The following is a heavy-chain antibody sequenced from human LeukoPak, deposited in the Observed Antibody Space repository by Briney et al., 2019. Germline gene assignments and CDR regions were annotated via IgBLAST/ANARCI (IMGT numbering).Heavy chain of an antibody. V-gene: IGHV3-30*02. CDR1: GFTFSTYG. CDR2: IRYDGSKT. D-gene: IGHD2-2*02. Sequence: GGSLRLSCAASGFTFSTYGIHWARQAPGKGLEWVAFIRYDGSKTHYADSVKGRFTISRDNSKNMVYLQMNSLRSEDTAVYYCARAWGGIVVVPAAIDYWGQGTLVTVSS. J-gene: IGHJ4*02. CDR3: ARAWGGIVVVPAAIDY.